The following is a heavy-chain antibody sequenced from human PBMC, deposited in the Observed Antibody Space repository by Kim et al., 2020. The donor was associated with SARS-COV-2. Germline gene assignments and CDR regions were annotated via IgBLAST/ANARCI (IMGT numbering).Heavy chain of an antibody. V-gene: IGHV4-30-4*01. J-gene: IGHJ5*01. Sequence: GDFFWSWIRQPPGKGLGWIGYVHYSGTRNSNPSLKSRITISQDTSRSLFSLMLNSVTAADTAVYYCATIPFGYCSGRRCFGWFDSWGQGTLAT. CDR3: ATIPFGYCSGRRCFGWFDS. CDR2: VHYSGTR. D-gene: IGHD2-15*01. CDR1: GDFF.